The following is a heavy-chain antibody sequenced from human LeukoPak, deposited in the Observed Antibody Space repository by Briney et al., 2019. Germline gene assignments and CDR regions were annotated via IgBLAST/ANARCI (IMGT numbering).Heavy chain of an antibody. CDR2: IYYSGST. Sequence: SETLSLTXTVSGGSISSSSYYWGWIRQPPGKGLEWIGSIYYSGSTYYNPSLKSRVTISVDTSKNQFSLKLSSVTAADTAVYYCARLALSSSVDYWGQGTLVTVSS. J-gene: IGHJ4*02. CDR3: ARLALSSSVDY. D-gene: IGHD6-6*01. V-gene: IGHV4-39*01. CDR1: GGSISSSSYY.